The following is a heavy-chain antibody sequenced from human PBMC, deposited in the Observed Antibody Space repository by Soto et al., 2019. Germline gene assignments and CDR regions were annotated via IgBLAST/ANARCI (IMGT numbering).Heavy chain of an antibody. J-gene: IGHJ5*02. V-gene: IGHV4-39*01. CDR1: GGSISSSSYY. D-gene: IGHD3-10*01. Sequence: QLQLQESGPGLVKPSETLSLTCTVSGGSISSSSYYWGWIRQPPGKGLEWIGSIYYSGSTYYNPSLKSRVPISVDTSKNQFSLKLSSVTAADTAVYYCARLYGSGSIWFDPWGQGTLVTVSS. CDR3: ARLYGSGSIWFDP. CDR2: IYYSGST.